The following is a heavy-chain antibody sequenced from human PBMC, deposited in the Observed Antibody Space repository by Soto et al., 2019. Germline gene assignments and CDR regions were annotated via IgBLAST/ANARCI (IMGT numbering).Heavy chain of an antibody. Sequence: ASVKVSCKASGYTFTSYGISWVRQAPGQGLEWMGWISAYNGNTNYAQKLQGRFTMTTDTSTSTAYMELRSLRSDDTAVYYCARAFKDTDMVRIDYWGQGTLVTVSS. J-gene: IGHJ4*02. CDR2: ISAYNGNT. D-gene: IGHD5-18*01. CDR1: GYTFTSYG. CDR3: ARAFKDTDMVRIDY. V-gene: IGHV1-18*01.